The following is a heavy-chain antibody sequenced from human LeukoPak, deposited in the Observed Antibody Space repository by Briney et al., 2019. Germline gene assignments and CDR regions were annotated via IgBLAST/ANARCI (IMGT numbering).Heavy chain of an antibody. Sequence: SETLSLTCTVSGGSISSYYWSWIRQPPGKGLEWIGYIYYSGSTNYNPSLESRVTISVDTSKNQFSLKLTSVTAADTAVYYCARALSYSGRSDIWGQGTMVTVSS. CDR2: IYYSGST. J-gene: IGHJ3*02. CDR3: ARALSYSGRSDI. V-gene: IGHV4-59*01. D-gene: IGHD1-26*01. CDR1: GGSISSYY.